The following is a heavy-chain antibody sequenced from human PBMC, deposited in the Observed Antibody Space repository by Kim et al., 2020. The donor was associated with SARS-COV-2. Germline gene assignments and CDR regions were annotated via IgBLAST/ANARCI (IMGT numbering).Heavy chain of an antibody. D-gene: IGHD6-19*01. Sequence: GGSLRLSCAASGFTFTNYAMDWVRQAPGKGLEWVSAIRETGTKTYYADSVKGRFTIPRDNSTNTLFLQMNSLRAEDTAIYFCAREVGSPGWYTVDYWGQG. CDR3: AREVGSPGWYTVDY. CDR2: IRETGTKT. V-gene: IGHV3-23*01. CDR1: GFTFTNYA. J-gene: IGHJ4*02.